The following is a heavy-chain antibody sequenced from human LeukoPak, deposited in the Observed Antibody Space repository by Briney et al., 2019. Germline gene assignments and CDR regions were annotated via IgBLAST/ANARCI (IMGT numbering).Heavy chain of an antibody. V-gene: IGHV1-8*03. CDR1: GYTFTSYD. CDR3: ARDNPAGLYYYDSSVYAFDI. CDR2: MNPNSGKT. D-gene: IGHD3-22*01. Sequence: ASVKVSCKASGYTFTSYDINWVRQATGQGLEWMGWMNPNSGKTGYAQKFQGRVTITRNTSISTAYMELSSLRSEDTAVYYCARDNPAGLYYYDSSVYAFDIWGQGTMVTVSS. J-gene: IGHJ3*02.